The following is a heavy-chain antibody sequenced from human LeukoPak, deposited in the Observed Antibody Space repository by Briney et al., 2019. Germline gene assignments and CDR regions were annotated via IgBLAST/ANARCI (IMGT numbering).Heavy chain of an antibody. V-gene: IGHV1-8*03. CDR1: GYTFTTNA. J-gene: IGHJ4*02. D-gene: IGHD2-15*01. CDR2: INLNSGNT. Sequence: GASVKVSCKPSGYTFTTNALNWVRQAPGQGPEWMGWINLNSGNTGYAQKFQGRVTITRDTSIRTAYMEVSSLRSEDTAVYYCARVDGSPDYWGQGTLLTVSS. CDR3: ARVDGSPDY.